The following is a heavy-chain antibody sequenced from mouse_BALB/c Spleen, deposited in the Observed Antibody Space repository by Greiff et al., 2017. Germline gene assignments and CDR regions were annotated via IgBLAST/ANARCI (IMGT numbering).Heavy chain of an antibody. J-gene: IGHJ1*01. CDR3: ARWEVRRDWYFDV. V-gene: IGHV1-14*01. Sequence: EVQLQQSGPELVKPGASVKMSCKASGYTFTSYVMHWVKQKPGQGLEWIGYINPYNDGTKYNEKFKGKATLTSDKSSSTAYMELSSLTSEDSAVYYCARWEVRRDWYFDVWGAGTTVTVSS. D-gene: IGHD2-14*01. CDR2: INPYNDGT. CDR1: GYTFTSYV.